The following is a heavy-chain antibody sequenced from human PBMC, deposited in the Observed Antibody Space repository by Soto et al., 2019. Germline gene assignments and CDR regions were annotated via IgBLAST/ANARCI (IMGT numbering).Heavy chain of an antibody. D-gene: IGHD2-15*01. CDR1: GGSFSGYY. V-gene: IGHV4-34*01. CDR3: AKGRYIVHTYGVDV. CDR2: INHSGST. J-gene: IGHJ6*02. Sequence: QVQLQQWGAGLLKPSETLSLTCAVYGGSFSGYYWSWIRQPPGKGLEWIGEINHSGSTNYNPSLMSRVTKSVHTSKIQFPLTGSSVTAADTAVNYWAKGRYIVHTYGVDVCGHGTRVTVCS.